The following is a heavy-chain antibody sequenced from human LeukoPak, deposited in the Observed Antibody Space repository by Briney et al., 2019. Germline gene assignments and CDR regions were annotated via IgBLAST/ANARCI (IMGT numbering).Heavy chain of an antibody. CDR1: GYSISSGYY. V-gene: IGHV4-38-2*01. CDR3: ARHLADIVVVPAAITWFDP. J-gene: IGHJ5*02. Sequence: NPSETLSLTCAVSGYSISSGYYWGWIRQPPGKGLEWIGSIYHSGSTYYNPSLKSRVTISVDTSKNQFSLKLSSVTAADTAVYYCARHLADIVVVPAAITWFDPWGQGTLVTVSS. CDR2: IYHSGST. D-gene: IGHD2-2*01.